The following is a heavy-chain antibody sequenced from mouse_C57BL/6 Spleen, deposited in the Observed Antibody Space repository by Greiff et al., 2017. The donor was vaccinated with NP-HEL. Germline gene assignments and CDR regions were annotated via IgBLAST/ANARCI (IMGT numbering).Heavy chain of an antibody. CDR1: GYTFTEYT. CDR3: ARLLNWDDAMDY. J-gene: IGHJ4*01. V-gene: IGHV1-62-2*01. CDR2: FYPGSGSI. Sequence: VQLQQSGAELVKPGASVKLSCKASGYTFTEYTIHWVKQRSGQGLEWIGWFYPGSGSITYNEKFKDKATLTADKSSSTVYMELSRLTSEDSAVDFCARLLNWDDAMDYWGQGTSVTVSS. D-gene: IGHD4-1*02.